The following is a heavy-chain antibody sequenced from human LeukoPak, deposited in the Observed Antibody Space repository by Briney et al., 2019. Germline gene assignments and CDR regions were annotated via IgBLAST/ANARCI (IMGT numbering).Heavy chain of an antibody. V-gene: IGHV4-4*07. J-gene: IGHJ4*02. D-gene: IGHD3-10*01. CDR1: GGSISSYY. CDR3: TRDPAFYGSGD. CDR2: IYTSGTI. Sequence: SETLSLTCTVSGGSISSYYWSWIRQPAGTALEWIGRIYTSGTITYNPSLKSRVTMSVDTSKNQFSLELRSVTAADTAVYYCTRDPAFYGSGDWGQGTLVTVSS.